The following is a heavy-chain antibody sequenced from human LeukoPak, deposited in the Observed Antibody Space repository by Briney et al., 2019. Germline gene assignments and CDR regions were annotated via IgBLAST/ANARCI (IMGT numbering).Heavy chain of an antibody. CDR3: ARARHYSSGWSFFDY. CDR2: INWNGGST. CDR1: GFSFDDYG. Sequence: RSGGSLRLSCAASGFSFDDYGMSWVRQVPGKGLEWVSGINWNGGSTGYSDSVKGRFTVSRDNAKNFLYLQMNSLRAEDTALYHWARARHYSSGWSFFDYWGREPWSPSPQ. V-gene: IGHV3-20*01. D-gene: IGHD6-13*01. J-gene: IGHJ4*02.